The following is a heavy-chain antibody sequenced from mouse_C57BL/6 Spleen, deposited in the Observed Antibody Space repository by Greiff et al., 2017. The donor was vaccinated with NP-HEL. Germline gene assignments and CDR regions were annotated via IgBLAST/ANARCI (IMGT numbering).Heavy chain of an antibody. CDR2: FHPYNDDT. CDR1: GYTFTTYP. CDR3: AIGGYSNFYAMDY. V-gene: IGHV1-47*01. Sequence: VQLQQSGAELVKPGASVKMSCKASGYTFTTYPIEWMKQNHGKSLEWIGNFHPYNDDTKYNEKFKGKATLTVEKSSNTVYLELSRLTSDDSAVYYCAIGGYSNFYAMDYWGQGTSVTVSS. D-gene: IGHD2-5*01. J-gene: IGHJ4*01.